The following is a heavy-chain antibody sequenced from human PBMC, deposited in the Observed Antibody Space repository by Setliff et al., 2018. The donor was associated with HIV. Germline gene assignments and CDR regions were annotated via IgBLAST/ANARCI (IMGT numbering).Heavy chain of an antibody. J-gene: IGHJ4*02. CDR1: GGSMSSGDYY. D-gene: IGHD3-22*01. Sequence: SETLSLTCSVSGGSMSSGDYYWSWIRQHPGKGLEWIGYIYYSGSTYYNPSLKSRITISGDTPKNEFSLKVTSVTAADTAVYFCARARYYYDPDNTGSSGEYFDYWGQGALVTVSS. CDR3: ARARYYYDPDNTGSSGEYFDY. CDR2: IYYSGST. V-gene: IGHV4-31*03.